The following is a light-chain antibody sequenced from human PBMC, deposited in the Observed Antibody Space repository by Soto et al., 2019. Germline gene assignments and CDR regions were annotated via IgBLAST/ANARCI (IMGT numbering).Light chain of an antibody. V-gene: IGKV1-9*01. Sequence: DIQLTQSPSFLSASVGDRVTITCRASQGISSDLAWYQQKPGNAPKLLIYAASTLQSGVPSRFSGSGSGTEFTLTISSLQAEDFATYYCQQLNSYPPLTFGGGTKVEIK. CDR3: QQLNSYPPLT. J-gene: IGKJ4*01. CDR1: QGISSD. CDR2: AAS.